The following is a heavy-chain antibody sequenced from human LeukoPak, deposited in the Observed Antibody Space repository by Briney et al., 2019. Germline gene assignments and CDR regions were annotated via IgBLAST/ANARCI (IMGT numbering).Heavy chain of an antibody. CDR2: IVVGSGNT. J-gene: IGHJ4*02. D-gene: IGHD1-1*01. CDR3: AAAYNWNDVSFGY. Sequence: ASVKASCKASGFTFTSSAMQWVRQARGQRLEWIGWIVVGSGNTNYAQKFQERVTITRDMSTSTAYMELSSLRSEDTAVYYCAAAYNWNDVSFGYWGQGTLVTVSS. V-gene: IGHV1-58*02. CDR1: GFTFTSSA.